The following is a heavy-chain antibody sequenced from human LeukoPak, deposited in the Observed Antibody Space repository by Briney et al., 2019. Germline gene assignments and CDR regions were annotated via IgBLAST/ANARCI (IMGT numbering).Heavy chain of an antibody. J-gene: IGHJ4*02. D-gene: IGHD2-15*01. CDR1: GLTSGIYA. Sequence: LPGGSLRLSCAASGLTSGIYAMSWVRQAPGKGLEWVSAFSGSGDSFYADSVRGRFSISADRSRNILYLQMNSLRVEDTAVYYCGKEVERHFDLRYWGQGTPVTVSS. V-gene: IGHV3-23*01. CDR3: GKEVERHFDLRY. CDR2: FSGSGDS.